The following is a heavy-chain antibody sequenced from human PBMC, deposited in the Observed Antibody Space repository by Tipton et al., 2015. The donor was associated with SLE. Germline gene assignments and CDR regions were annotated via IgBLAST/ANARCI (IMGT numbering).Heavy chain of an antibody. CDR3: ARDYYDQ. CDR1: GGSISNYY. D-gene: IGHD3-22*01. J-gene: IGHJ4*02. V-gene: IGHV4-39*07. Sequence: GLVKPSDTLSLTCTVSGGSISNYYWGWIRQPPGKGLEWIGTFYYSGNTYFNPSLKSRVTISVDTSKNQFSLRLSSVTAADTAVYYCARDYYDQWGQGTLVTVSS. CDR2: FYYSGNT.